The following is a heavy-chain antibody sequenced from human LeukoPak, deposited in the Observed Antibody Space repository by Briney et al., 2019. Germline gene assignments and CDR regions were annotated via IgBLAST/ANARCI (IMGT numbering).Heavy chain of an antibody. D-gene: IGHD6-13*01. CDR2: IYSGGST. CDR3: WGIAAAGGYAIDI. V-gene: IGHV3-53*01. J-gene: IGHJ3*02. CDR1: GFTVSSNY. Sequence: GGSLRLSCAASGFTVSSNYMSWVRQAPGKGLEWVSVIYSGGSTYYADSVKGRFTISRDNSKNTLYLQMNSLRAEDTAVYYCWGIAAAGGYAIDIWGQGTMVTVSS.